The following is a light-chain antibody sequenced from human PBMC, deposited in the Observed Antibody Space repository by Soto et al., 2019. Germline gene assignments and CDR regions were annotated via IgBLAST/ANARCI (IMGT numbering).Light chain of an antibody. J-gene: IGKJ1*01. Sequence: DIVLTQSPGTLSLSPGERATLSCRASQSVSNNYLAWYQQKPGQAPRLLISGASNRATGIPDRFSGSGSGTDFTLTISRLEPEDFAVYYCQQYGSSGTFGQGTKVDIK. CDR3: QQYGSSGT. V-gene: IGKV3-20*01. CDR2: GAS. CDR1: QSVSNNY.